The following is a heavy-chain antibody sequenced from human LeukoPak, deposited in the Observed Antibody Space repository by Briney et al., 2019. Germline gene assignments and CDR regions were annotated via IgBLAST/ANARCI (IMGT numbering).Heavy chain of an antibody. CDR3: ARGGGYYDFWSGYSGFYYYYYMDV. V-gene: IGHV1-8*03. D-gene: IGHD3-3*01. CDR2: MNPNSGNT. Sequence: ASVKVSCNASGYTFTSYDINWVRQATGQGLEWMGSMNPNSGNTGYAQKFQGRVTITRNTSISTAYMELSSLRSEDTAVYYCARGGGYYDFWSGYSGFYYYYYMDVWGKGTTVTVSS. J-gene: IGHJ6*03. CDR1: GYTFTSYD.